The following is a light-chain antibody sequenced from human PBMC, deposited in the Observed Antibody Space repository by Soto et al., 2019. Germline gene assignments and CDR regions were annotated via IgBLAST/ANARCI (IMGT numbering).Light chain of an antibody. CDR2: DTS. V-gene: IGKV3-11*01. Sequence: EIVLTQFPAALSVSPGERATLSCWASYPVGTNLAWYQQKPGQAPRLLIYDTSTRATGVPARFSGSGSGTEFTLTISSLEPEDFAVYYCQHRSNWPLTFGGGTKVDIK. J-gene: IGKJ4*01. CDR1: YPVGTN. CDR3: QHRSNWPLT.